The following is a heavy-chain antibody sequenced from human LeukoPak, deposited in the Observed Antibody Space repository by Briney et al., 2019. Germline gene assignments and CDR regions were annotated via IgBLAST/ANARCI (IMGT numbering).Heavy chain of an antibody. CDR1: GYTFTGYF. Sequence: ASVKVSCKASGYTFTGYFIHWVRQAPGQGLEWMGWISTYNGNTKYTHKLQARITMTTDTSTNTAYMELRSLRSDDTALYYCARVWLGNAFDIWGQGTMVTVSS. D-gene: IGHD6-19*01. J-gene: IGHJ3*02. CDR2: ISTYNGNT. CDR3: ARVWLGNAFDI. V-gene: IGHV1-18*04.